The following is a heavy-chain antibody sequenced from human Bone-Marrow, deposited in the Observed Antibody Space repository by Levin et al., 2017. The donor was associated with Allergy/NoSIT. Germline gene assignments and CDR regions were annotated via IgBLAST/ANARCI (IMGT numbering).Heavy chain of an antibody. J-gene: IGHJ4*02. Sequence: SETLSLTCNVSGGSINSGDSYWSWIRQPPGKGLEWIGYIYYSGSTYYNPSLKSRITISIDTSKSQFSLQLSSVTAAATAAYYCARLSLTFYDILTGYYSPSGTFDYWGQGTLVTVSS. CDR3: ARLSLTFYDILTGYYSPSGTFDY. CDR1: GGSINSGDSY. D-gene: IGHD3-9*01. CDR2: IYYSGST. V-gene: IGHV4-30-4*01.